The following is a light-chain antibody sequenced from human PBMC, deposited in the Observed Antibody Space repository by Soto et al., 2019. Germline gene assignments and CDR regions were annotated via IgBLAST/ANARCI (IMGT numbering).Light chain of an antibody. CDR2: ATS. Sequence: DIQMTQSPSSLSASVGDRVSITCRASQRISTSLNWYQQKLGKAPKLLIYATSSLQSGVPSRFSGSGSGTDFTLAISNVQPEDFGVYYCQQSYSSLRTFGQGTKVDIK. CDR3: QQSYSSLRT. J-gene: IGKJ1*01. CDR1: QRISTS. V-gene: IGKV1-39*01.